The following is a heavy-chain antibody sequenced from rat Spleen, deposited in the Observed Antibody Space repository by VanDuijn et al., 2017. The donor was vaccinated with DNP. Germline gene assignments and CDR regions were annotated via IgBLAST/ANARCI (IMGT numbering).Heavy chain of an antibody. CDR2: INNVGIT. Sequence: EVYLQESGPGLVKPSQSLSLTCSVTGYSITSSFRWSWIRKFPENKLEWMAYINNVGITNYNPSLKSRISSTLDTSKNQFFLHLNSVTTEDTATYYCARWVRYFDSWGQGVMVTVSS. CDR3: ARWVRYFDS. D-gene: IGHD1-1*01. J-gene: IGHJ2*01. CDR1: GYSITSSFR. V-gene: IGHV3-3*01.